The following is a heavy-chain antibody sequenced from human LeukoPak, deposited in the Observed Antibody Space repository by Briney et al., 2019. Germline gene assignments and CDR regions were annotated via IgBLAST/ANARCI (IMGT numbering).Heavy chain of an antibody. CDR3: ASATQVYYYYMDV. CDR2: ISISGSSI. V-gene: IGHV3-11*04. Sequence: GGSLRLSCAASGFTFSDHYMNWIRQAPGKGLEWVSYISISGSSIYYADSVKGRFTISRDSAKNSLYLQMNSLRAEDTAVYYCASATQVYYYYMDVWGKGTTVTVSS. CDR1: GFTFSDHY. J-gene: IGHJ6*03.